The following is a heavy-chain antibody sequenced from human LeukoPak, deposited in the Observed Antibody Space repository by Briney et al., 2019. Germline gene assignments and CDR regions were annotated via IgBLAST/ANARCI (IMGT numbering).Heavy chain of an antibody. CDR1: GYNFTSYW. CDR3: ARQASGYSVDDDYFDY. CDR2: IYPGGSNT. Sequence: KPGESLRISCKGSGYNFTSYWITWVRQMPGKGLEWMGIIYPGGSNTRYSPSFQGQVTISADKSISTAYLQWSSLKASDTAMYYCARQASGYSVDDDYFDYWGQGTLVTVSS. J-gene: IGHJ4*02. D-gene: IGHD5/OR15-5a*01. V-gene: IGHV5-51*01.